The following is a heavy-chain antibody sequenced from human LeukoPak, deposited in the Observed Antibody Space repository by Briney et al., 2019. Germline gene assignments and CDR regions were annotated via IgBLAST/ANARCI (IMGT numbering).Heavy chain of an antibody. CDR2: ISSSGSTK. D-gene: IGHD2/OR15-2a*01. J-gene: IGHJ4*02. V-gene: IGHV3-48*01. Sequence: GGSLRLSYAASGFTFSSYWMSWVRQAPGKGLEWVSYISSSGSTKYYADSVKGRFTISRDNARNSLYLQMNSLRAEDTAVYFCARGGLSIMGYWGQGTLVTVSS. CDR1: GFTFSSYW. CDR3: ARGGLSIMGY.